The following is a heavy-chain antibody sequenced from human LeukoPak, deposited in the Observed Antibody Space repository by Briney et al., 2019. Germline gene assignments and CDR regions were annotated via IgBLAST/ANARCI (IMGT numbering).Heavy chain of an antibody. CDR1: GFTVSSNY. Sequence: GGSLRLSCAASGFTVSSNYMSWVRQAPGEGLEWVSVIYSGGSTYYADSVKGRFTISRDNSKNTLSLQMNSLRAEDTAVYYCAREQWLVLSYFDSWGQGTLVTVSS. J-gene: IGHJ4*02. V-gene: IGHV3-53*05. D-gene: IGHD6-19*01. CDR3: AREQWLVLSYFDS. CDR2: IYSGGST.